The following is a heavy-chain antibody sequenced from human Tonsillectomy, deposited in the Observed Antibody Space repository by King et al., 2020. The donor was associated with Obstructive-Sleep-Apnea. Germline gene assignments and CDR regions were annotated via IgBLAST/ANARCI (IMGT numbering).Heavy chain of an antibody. Sequence: VQLVESGGGVVQPGGSLRLSCAASGFTFSSYGMHWVRQAPGKGLEWVAFIRYDGSNKYYADSVKGRFTISRDNSKNTLYLQMNSLRAEDTAVYYCAKDRYLVGDYTYTDYWGQGTLVTVSS. D-gene: IGHD4-17*01. V-gene: IGHV3-30*02. CDR3: AKDRYLVGDYTYTDY. CDR1: GFTFSSYG. J-gene: IGHJ4*02. CDR2: IRYDGSNK.